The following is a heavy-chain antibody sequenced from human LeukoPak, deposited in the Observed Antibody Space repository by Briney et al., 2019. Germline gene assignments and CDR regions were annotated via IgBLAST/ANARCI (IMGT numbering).Heavy chain of an antibody. V-gene: IGHV1-18*01. CDR1: GYIFSSYG. CDR2: ISAYNGNT. CDR3: ARDIPYDSSGPDAFDI. Sequence: ASVKVSCKASGYIFSSYGLSWVRRAPGQGLEWMGWISAYNGNTNYAQKLQGRVTMTTDTSTSTAYMELRSLRSDDTAVYYCARDIPYDSSGPDAFDIWGQGTMVTVSS. D-gene: IGHD3-22*01. J-gene: IGHJ3*02.